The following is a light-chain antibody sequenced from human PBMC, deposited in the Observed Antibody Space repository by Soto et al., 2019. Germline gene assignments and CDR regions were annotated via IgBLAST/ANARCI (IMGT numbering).Light chain of an antibody. J-gene: IGKJ1*01. CDR1: QNVNSN. Sequence: ETLMTQSPATLSVSPGERATLSCRASQNVNSNLAWYQQKPGQAPRLLIYAASTRAAGIPARFRGSGSGTEFILTISSLQSEDFAVYYCQHYDNWPPWTFGQGTKVDIK. V-gene: IGKV3-15*01. CDR2: AAS. CDR3: QHYDNWPPWT.